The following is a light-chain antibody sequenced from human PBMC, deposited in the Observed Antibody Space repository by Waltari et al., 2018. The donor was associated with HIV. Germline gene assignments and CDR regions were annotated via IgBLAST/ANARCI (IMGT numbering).Light chain of an antibody. Sequence: QLVLTQSPSASASLGASVKPTCTLSSGHSSYVIAWHQPQPKKGPRYLMKLNSDGSHCKGDGIPDRFSGSSSGAERYLTIASLQSEDEADYYCQTWGTGIVVFGGGTKLTVL. V-gene: IGLV4-69*01. J-gene: IGLJ2*01. CDR2: LNSDGSH. CDR3: QTWGTGIVV. CDR1: SGHSSYV.